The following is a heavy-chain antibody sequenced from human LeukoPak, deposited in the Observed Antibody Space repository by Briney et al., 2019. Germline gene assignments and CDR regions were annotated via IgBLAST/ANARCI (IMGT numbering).Heavy chain of an antibody. CDR1: GFTFSSYA. CDR2: ISYDGSNK. D-gene: IGHD6-13*01. CDR3: ARGPGSSWYYYYMDV. Sequence: GGSLRLSCAASGFTFSSYAMHWVRQAPGKGLEWVAVISYDGSNKYYADSVKGRFTISRDNSKNTLYLQMNSLRAEDTAVYYCARGPGSSWYYYYMDVWGKGTTVTVSS. J-gene: IGHJ6*03. V-gene: IGHV3-30*01.